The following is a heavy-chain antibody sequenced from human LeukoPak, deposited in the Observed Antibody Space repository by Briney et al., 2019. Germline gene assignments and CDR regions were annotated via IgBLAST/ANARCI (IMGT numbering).Heavy chain of an antibody. V-gene: IGHV3-30-3*01. Sequence: GGSLRLSCAASGFTFSSYAMHWVRQAPGKGLEWVAVISYDGSNKYYADSAKGRFTISRDNSKNTLYLQMNSLRAEDTAVYYCARGLMGYWGQGTLVTVSS. CDR3: ARGLMGY. CDR1: GFTFSSYA. CDR2: ISYDGSNK. D-gene: IGHD2-8*01. J-gene: IGHJ4*02.